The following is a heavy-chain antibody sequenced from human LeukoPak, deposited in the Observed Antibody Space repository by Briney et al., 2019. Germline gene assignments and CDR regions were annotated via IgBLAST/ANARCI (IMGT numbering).Heavy chain of an antibody. CDR1: GGPFSSTSYY. CDR3: ARDDSSYDP. J-gene: IGHJ5*02. Sequence: SETLSLTCTVSGGPFSSTSYYWGWIRQPPGKGLEWIGSIYYNGNTYYNPSLKSRVTISVVTSKNQFSLMLRSVTAADTAVYYCARDDSSYDPWGQGTLVTVSS. V-gene: IGHV4-39*07. D-gene: IGHD4-11*01. CDR2: IYYNGNT.